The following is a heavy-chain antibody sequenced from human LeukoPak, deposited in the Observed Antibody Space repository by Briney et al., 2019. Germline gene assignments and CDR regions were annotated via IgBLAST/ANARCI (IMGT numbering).Heavy chain of an antibody. CDR1: GYTFTGYY. CDR3: ARAAWFGEFLSYFDY. Sequence: ASVKVSCKASGYTFTGYYMHWVRQAPGQGLEWMGWINPNSGGTNYAQKFQGRVTMTRDTSISTAYMELSRLRSDDKAVYYCARAAWFGEFLSYFDYWGQGTLVTVSS. V-gene: IGHV1-2*02. J-gene: IGHJ4*02. D-gene: IGHD3-10*01. CDR2: INPNSGGT.